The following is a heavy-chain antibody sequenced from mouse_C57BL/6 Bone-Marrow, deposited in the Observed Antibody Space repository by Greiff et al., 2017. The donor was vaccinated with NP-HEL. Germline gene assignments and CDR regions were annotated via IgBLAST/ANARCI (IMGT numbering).Heavy chain of an antibody. V-gene: IGHV5-4*01. CDR3: ARSDPRAAMDY. CDR1: GFTFSSYA. D-gene: IGHD3-3*01. Sequence: EVHLVESGGGLVKPGGSLKLSCAASGFTFSSYAMSWVRQTPEKRLEWVATISDGGSYTYYPDNVKGRFTISRDNAKNNLYLQMSHLKSEDTAMYYCARSDPRAAMDYWGQGTSVTVSS. J-gene: IGHJ4*01. CDR2: ISDGGSYT.